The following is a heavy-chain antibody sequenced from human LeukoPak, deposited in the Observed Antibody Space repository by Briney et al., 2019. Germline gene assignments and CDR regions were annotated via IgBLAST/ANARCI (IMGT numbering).Heavy chain of an antibody. D-gene: IGHD6-19*01. J-gene: IGHJ4*02. V-gene: IGHV4-4*07. CDR3: ARRDISSGWSFDY. Sequence: SETLSLTCTVSGGSISNYHWSWIRQPAGKGLEWIGQIHTSGSTNYNPPLKSRVTMSIDTTEDQVSLTIRSVTAADTAFYYCARRDISSGWSFDYWGQGTLVTVSA. CDR2: IHTSGST. CDR1: GGSISNYH.